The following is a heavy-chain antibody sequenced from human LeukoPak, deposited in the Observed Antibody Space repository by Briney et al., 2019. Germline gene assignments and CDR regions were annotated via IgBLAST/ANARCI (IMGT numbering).Heavy chain of an antibody. V-gene: IGHV3-23*01. Sequence: PGGSLRLSCAASGFTFSSYAMSWVRQAPGKGLEWVSAFSGSGGSTYYADSVKGRFTISRDNSKNTLYLQMNSLRAEDTAVYYCAKDSYYYDSSAPLREVDYWGQGTLVTVSS. CDR3: AKDSYYYDSSAPLREVDY. J-gene: IGHJ4*02. CDR2: FSGSGGST. D-gene: IGHD3-22*01. CDR1: GFTFSSYA.